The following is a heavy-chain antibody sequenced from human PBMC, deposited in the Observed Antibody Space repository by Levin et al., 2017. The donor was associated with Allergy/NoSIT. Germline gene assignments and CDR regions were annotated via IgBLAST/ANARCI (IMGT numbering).Heavy chain of an antibody. Sequence: GGSLRLSCAASGFTVAGYALSWVRQAPGKGLEWVSSISGGSVSTHYADSVKGRFTISRDISKNTLYLQMNSLRAEDTAVYYCAKGEAEGDFLTGHDYWGQGVLVSVSS. D-gene: IGHD3-9*01. V-gene: IGHV3-23*01. CDR1: GFTVAGYA. CDR3: AKGEAEGDFLTGHDY. J-gene: IGHJ4*02. CDR2: ISGGSVST.